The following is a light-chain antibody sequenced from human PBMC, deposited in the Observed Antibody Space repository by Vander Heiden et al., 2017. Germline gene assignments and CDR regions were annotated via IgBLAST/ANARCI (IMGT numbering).Light chain of an antibody. V-gene: IGLV7-43*01. CDR1: TGAVTSGYY. CDR3: LLYDGGGWV. Sequence: QTVVTHEPSLTVSPGGTVTRTCAASTGAVTSGYYPNWFQQKPGQTPRALIYSTTKKRSWTPARFSGSLLGGKAALTLSGVQPEDEADYYCLLYDGGGWVFGGGTKLTVL. J-gene: IGLJ3*02. CDR2: STT.